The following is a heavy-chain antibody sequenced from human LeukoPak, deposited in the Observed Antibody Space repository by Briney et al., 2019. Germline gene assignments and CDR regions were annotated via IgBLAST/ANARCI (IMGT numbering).Heavy chain of an antibody. Sequence: GGSLRLSCATSGFTFSDYAMHWVRQAPGKGLEWVAVISYGGTNNYYADSVKGRFTISRDNSKNTLFLQMNSLTAEDTAVYYCARDRSGYANDAFDFWGQGTMVTVSS. CDR2: ISYGGTNN. CDR3: ARDRSGYANDAFDF. D-gene: IGHD3-3*01. J-gene: IGHJ3*01. V-gene: IGHV3-30-3*01. CDR1: GFTFSDYA.